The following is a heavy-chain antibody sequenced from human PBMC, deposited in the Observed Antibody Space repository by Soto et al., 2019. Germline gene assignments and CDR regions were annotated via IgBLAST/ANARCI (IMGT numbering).Heavy chain of an antibody. D-gene: IGHD6-6*01. Sequence: GSGPTLVTPTQTLTLTYTFSGFSLSTSGMCVSWIRQPPGKALEWLALIDWDDDKYYSTSLKTRLTISKDTSKNQVVLTMTNMDPVDTATYYCARITECVAARPTYYYGMDVWGQGTTVTVSS. J-gene: IGHJ6*02. CDR3: ARITECVAARPTYYYGMDV. V-gene: IGHV2-70*01. CDR2: IDWDDDK. CDR1: GFSLSTSGMC.